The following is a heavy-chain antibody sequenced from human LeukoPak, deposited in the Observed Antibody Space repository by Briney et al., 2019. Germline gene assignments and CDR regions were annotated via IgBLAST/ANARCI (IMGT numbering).Heavy chain of an antibody. D-gene: IGHD3-10*01. CDR3: ARGQLGWFGDHRDYFDY. CDR1: GFTFSSYE. J-gene: IGHJ4*02. V-gene: IGHV3-48*03. Sequence: GGSLRLSCAASGFTFSSYEMNWVRQAPGKGLEWVSYISSSGSTIYYADSVKGRFTISRDNANNSLYLQMNSLRAEDTAVYYCARGQLGWFGDHRDYFDYWGQGTLVTVSS. CDR2: ISSSGSTI.